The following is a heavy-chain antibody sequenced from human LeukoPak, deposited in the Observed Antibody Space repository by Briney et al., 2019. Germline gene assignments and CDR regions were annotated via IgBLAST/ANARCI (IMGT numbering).Heavy chain of an antibody. CDR1: GFTFSSYW. CDR2: IKQDGSEK. Sequence: GGSLRLSCAASGFTFSSYWMSWVRQAPGKGLEWVANIKQDGSEKYYVDSVKGRFTISRDNAENSLYLQMNSLRAEDTAVYYCARGKHLIVVVPAAIFDPWGQGTLVTVSS. J-gene: IGHJ5*02. D-gene: IGHD2-2*01. V-gene: IGHV3-7*01. CDR3: ARGKHLIVVVPAAIFDP.